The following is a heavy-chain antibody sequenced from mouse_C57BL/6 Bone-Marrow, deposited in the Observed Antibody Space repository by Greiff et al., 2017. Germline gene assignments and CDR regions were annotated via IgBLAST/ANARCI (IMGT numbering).Heavy chain of an antibody. CDR3: ARGYGSLWYFGV. V-gene: IGHV3-6*01. CDR1: GYSITSGYY. J-gene: IGHJ1*03. CDR2: ISYDGSN. D-gene: IGHD1-1*01. Sequence: EVQLQQSGPGLVKPSQSLSLTCSVTGYSITSGYYWNWIRQFPGNKLEWMGYISYDGSNNYNPSLKNRISITRDTSKNQFFLKLNSVTTEDTATYYCARGYGSLWYFGVWGTGTTVTVSS.